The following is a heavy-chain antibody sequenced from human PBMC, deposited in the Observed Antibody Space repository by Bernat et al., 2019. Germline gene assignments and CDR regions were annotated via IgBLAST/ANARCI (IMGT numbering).Heavy chain of an antibody. CDR3: ARGAYGDYGFDY. CDR2: IYSGGST. CDR1: GFTVSSNY. J-gene: IGHJ4*02. V-gene: IGHV3-66*01. D-gene: IGHD4-17*01. Sequence: EVQLVESGGGLVQPGGSLRLSCAASGFTVSSNYMSWVRQDPGKGLEWVSVIYSGGSTYYADSVKGRFTISRDNSKNTLYLQMNSLRAEDTAVYYCARGAYGDYGFDYWGQGTLVTVSS.